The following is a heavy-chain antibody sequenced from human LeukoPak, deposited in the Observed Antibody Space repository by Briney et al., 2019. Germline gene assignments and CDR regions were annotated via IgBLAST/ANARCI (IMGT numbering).Heavy chain of an antibody. Sequence: QTGGSLRLSCAASGFTVSSNYMSWVRQAPGKGLEWVSVIYSGGSTYYADSVKGRFTISRDNSKNTLYLQMNSLRAEDTAVYYCARDFRFIRPPPERENAFDIWGQGTMVTVSS. CDR2: IYSGGST. J-gene: IGHJ3*02. V-gene: IGHV3-66*01. CDR3: ARDFRFIRPPPERENAFDI. D-gene: IGHD1-26*01. CDR1: GFTVSSNY.